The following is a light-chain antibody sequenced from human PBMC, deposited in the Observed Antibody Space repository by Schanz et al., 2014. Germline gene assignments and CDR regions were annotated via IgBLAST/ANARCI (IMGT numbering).Light chain of an antibody. Sequence: DIVMTQTPDSLSVSLGETATINCKSSQSVLYSSNNKNYLAWYQQKPGQPPKLLIYWASTRRSGVPDRFSGSGSGTDFTLTISSLQAEDVAVYYCQQYYSTPLSITFGQGTRLEIK. CDR3: QQYYSTPLSIT. CDR2: WAS. V-gene: IGKV4-1*01. J-gene: IGKJ5*01. CDR1: QSVLYSSNNKNY.